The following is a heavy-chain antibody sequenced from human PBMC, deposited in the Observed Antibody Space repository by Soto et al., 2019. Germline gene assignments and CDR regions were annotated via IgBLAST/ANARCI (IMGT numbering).Heavy chain of an antibody. CDR2: ISSSGSTI. Sequence: GGSLRLSCAASGFTFSDYYMSWIRQAPGKGLEWVSYISSSGSTIYYADSVKGRFTISRDNAKNSLYLQMNSLRAEDTAVYYCARDPGDIVVVPAATDFDYWGQGTLVTVSS. D-gene: IGHD2-2*01. J-gene: IGHJ4*02. V-gene: IGHV3-11*01. CDR3: ARDPGDIVVVPAATDFDY. CDR1: GFTFSDYY.